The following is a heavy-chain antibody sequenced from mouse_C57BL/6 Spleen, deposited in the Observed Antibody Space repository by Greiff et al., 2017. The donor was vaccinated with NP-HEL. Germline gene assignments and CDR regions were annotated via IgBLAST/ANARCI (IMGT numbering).Heavy chain of an antibody. CDR3: ARRWALFDY. Sequence: EVQLQQSGPELVKPGASVKISCKASGYTFTDYYMNWVKQSHGKSLEWIGDINPNNGGTSYNQKFKGKATLTVDKSSSTAYMELRSLTSEDSAVYYCARRWALFDYWGQGTTLTVSS. J-gene: IGHJ2*01. CDR2: INPNNGGT. CDR1: GYTFTDYY. D-gene: IGHD1-1*02. V-gene: IGHV1-26*01.